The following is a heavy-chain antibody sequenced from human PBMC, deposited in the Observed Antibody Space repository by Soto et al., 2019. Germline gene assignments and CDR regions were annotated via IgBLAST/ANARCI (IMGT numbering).Heavy chain of an antibody. Sequence: GALRLSCAASGFTFSSYWMHWVRQAPGKGLVWVSRINSDGSSTSYADSVKGRFTISRDNAKNTLYLQMNSLRAEDTAVYYCAKTHIAVAGTENYFDYWGQGTLVTVSS. D-gene: IGHD6-19*01. J-gene: IGHJ4*02. CDR3: AKTHIAVAGTENYFDY. V-gene: IGHV3-74*01. CDR2: INSDGSST. CDR1: GFTFSSYW.